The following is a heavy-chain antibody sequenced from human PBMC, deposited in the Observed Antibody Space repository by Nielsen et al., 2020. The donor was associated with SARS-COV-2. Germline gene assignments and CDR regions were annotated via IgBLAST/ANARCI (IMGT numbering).Heavy chain of an antibody. V-gene: IGHV3-48*01. J-gene: IGHJ6*02. CDR3: ATSIAVAGRAYYYYGMDV. CDR2: ISSSSSTI. D-gene: IGHD6-19*01. Sequence: WIRQPPGKGLEWVSHISSSSSTIYYADSVKGRFTISRDNSKNTLYLQMNSLRAEDTAVYYCATSIAVAGRAYYYYGMDVWGQGTTVTVSS.